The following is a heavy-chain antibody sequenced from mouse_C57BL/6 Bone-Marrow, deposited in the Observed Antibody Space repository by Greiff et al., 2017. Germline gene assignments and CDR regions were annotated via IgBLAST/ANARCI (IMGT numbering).Heavy chain of an antibody. Sequence: QVQLQQSGAELVRPGSSVKLSCKASGYTFTSYWMHWVKQRPIQGLEWIGNIDPSDSDTHYNQKFKDKATLTVDKSSSTAYMQLSSLTSEDSAVYYCARGYYGSSYAMDYWGQGTSVTVSS. CDR1: GYTFTSYW. V-gene: IGHV1-52*01. CDR3: ARGYYGSSYAMDY. CDR2: IDPSDSDT. D-gene: IGHD1-1*01. J-gene: IGHJ4*01.